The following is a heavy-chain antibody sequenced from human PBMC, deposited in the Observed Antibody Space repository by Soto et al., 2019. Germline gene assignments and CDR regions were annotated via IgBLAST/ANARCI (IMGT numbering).Heavy chain of an antibody. CDR3: ARGNGYSSGWPPFYYYYMDV. D-gene: IGHD6-19*01. CDR2: INHSGST. V-gene: IGHV4-34*01. Sequence: PSETLSLTCAVYGGSFSGYYWSWIRQPPGKGLEWIGEINHSGSTNYNPSLKSRVTISVDTSKNQFSLKLSSVTAADTAVYYCARGNGYSSGWPPFYYYYMDVWGKGTTVTVSS. J-gene: IGHJ6*03. CDR1: GGSFSGYY.